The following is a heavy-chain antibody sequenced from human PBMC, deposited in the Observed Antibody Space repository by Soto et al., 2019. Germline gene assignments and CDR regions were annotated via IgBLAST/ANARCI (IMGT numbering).Heavy chain of an antibody. D-gene: IGHD1-1*01. CDR3: ARDQLEGNWFDP. J-gene: IGHJ5*02. V-gene: IGHV4-39*07. CDR2: IYSTENT. CDR1: GGSVSSNSYS. Sequence: SETLSLTCTVSGGSVSSNSYSWGWIRQSPGKGLEWIGIIYSTENTYYHPSLLSRVTISADTSMNEFSLRLSSVTAADTAVYYCARDQLEGNWFDPWGQGTLVTVSS.